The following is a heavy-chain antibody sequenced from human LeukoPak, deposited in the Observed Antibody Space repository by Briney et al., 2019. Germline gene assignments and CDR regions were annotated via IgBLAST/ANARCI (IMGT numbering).Heavy chain of an antibody. CDR1: GCSISSRSYY. CDR2: SYNSGST. D-gene: IGHD2-2*01. CDR3: ASRYCRSTSCNPLFQY. Sequence: PSETLSLTCSVSGCSISSRSYYWRWIRQPPGKGLEWIGTSYNSGSTYSNPSHPSLKSRVSISVDTSRNQFSLRLTSVTAADTAVYYCASRYCRSTSCNPLFQYWGQGTLVTVSS. J-gene: IGHJ1*01. V-gene: IGHV4-39*01.